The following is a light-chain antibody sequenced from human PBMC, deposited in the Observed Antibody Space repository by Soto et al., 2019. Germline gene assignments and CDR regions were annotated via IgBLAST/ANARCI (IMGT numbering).Light chain of an antibody. Sequence: QSVLTQPASVSGSPGQTISIPCTGTGSDVGGYKYVPWYQQHPGKAPKLIIYEVSGRPSGVSNRFSGSKSGNTASLTISGLQAEDEADYYCSSYSTSTTLGVFGTGTKVTVL. CDR3: SSYSTSTTLGV. J-gene: IGLJ1*01. CDR1: GSDVGGYKY. V-gene: IGLV2-14*01. CDR2: EVS.